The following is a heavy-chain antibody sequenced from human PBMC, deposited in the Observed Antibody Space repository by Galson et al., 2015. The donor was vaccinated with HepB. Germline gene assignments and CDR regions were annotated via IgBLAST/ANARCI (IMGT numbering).Heavy chain of an antibody. D-gene: IGHD4-23*01. Sequence: SLRLSCAASGFTFSSYAMSWVRQAPGKGLEWVSAISGSGGSTYYADSVKGRFTISRDNSKNTLYLQMNSLRAEDTAVYYCAKPPLDYGGNSRYFDYWGQGTLVTVSS. CDR2: ISGSGGST. J-gene: IGHJ4*02. V-gene: IGHV3-23*01. CDR3: AKPPLDYGGNSRYFDY. CDR1: GFTFSSYA.